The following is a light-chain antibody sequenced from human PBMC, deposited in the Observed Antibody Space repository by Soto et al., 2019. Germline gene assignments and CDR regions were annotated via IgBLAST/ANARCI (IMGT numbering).Light chain of an antibody. J-gene: IGKJ1*01. V-gene: IGKV1-16*01. Sequence: DIQMTQSPSSLSASVGDSVTITCRASQGITNRLAWFQQKPGEAPKSLIYHASNLQSGVPSRFSGSGSGTEFTLTISSLQPDDFATYYCQQYNSYSFGQGTKVDIK. CDR1: QGITNR. CDR2: HAS. CDR3: QQYNSYS.